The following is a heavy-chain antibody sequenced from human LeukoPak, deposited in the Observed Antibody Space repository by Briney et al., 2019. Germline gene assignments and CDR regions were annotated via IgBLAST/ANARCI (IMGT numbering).Heavy chain of an antibody. J-gene: IGHJ4*02. V-gene: IGHV4-61*08. CDR3: ARAPPFDY. CDR2: IYYSGST. CDR1: GGSISSGGYS. Sequence: SETLSLTCAVSGGSISSGGYSWSWIRQPPGKGLEWIGYIYYSGSTNYNPSLKSRVTISVDTSKNQFSLKLSSVTAADTAVYYCARAPPFDYWGQGTLVTVSS.